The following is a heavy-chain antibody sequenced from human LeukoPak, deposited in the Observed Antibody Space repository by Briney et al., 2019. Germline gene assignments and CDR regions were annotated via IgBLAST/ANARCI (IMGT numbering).Heavy chain of an antibody. J-gene: IGHJ4*02. CDR2: FSSSGGST. Sequence: GGSLRLSCAASGFTFSSYSMNWVRQAPGKGLEWVSAFSSSGGSTYYADSLKGRFTISRDNSKNKLYLQMNSLRGEDTAVYYCARLRDLGYCSAGSCYPLPDYWGQGTLVTVSS. CDR1: GFTFSSYS. D-gene: IGHD2-15*01. V-gene: IGHV3-23*01. CDR3: ARLRDLGYCSAGSCYPLPDY.